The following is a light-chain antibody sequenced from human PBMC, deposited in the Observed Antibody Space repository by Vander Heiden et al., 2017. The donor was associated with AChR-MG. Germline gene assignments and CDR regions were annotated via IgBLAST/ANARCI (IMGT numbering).Light chain of an antibody. CDR2: RAS. J-gene: IGKJ1*01. Sequence: DIQMTQSPSSLSASVGDRVNITCRASQSMSNYLNWYHQRPGRAPNLLIDRASTLQSGVPSRFTGSGSGTDFTLTISSLQAEDYGSYYCQQSYSTLRTFGQGTKVEIK. CDR1: QSMSNY. CDR3: QQSYSTLRT. V-gene: IGKV1-39*01.